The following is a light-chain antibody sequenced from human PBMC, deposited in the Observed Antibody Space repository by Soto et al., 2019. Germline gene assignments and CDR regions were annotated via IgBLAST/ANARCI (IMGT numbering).Light chain of an antibody. CDR1: QSVTSKY. J-gene: IGKJ1*01. V-gene: IGKV3-20*01. Sequence: ILLTQSPCTLSLSAGERATLSCGASQSVTSKYLAWYQQKRGQAPRLLMWGASIRATGLPERFSSGGSGADFTLTISRLAAEDFEVYYCHQYGSSPGTFGQGTKVDIK. CDR3: HQYGSSPGT. CDR2: GAS.